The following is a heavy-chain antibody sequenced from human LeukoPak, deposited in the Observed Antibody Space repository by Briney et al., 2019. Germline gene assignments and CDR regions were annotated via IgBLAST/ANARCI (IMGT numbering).Heavy chain of an antibody. CDR2: INAGNGNT. D-gene: IGHD5-18*01. Sequence: ASVKVSCKASGYTFTSYAMHWVRQAPGQGLEWMGWINAGNGNTKYSQKFQGRVTITRDTSASTAYMELSSLRSEDTAVYYCARGAMVFWDGMDVWGQGTTVTVSS. V-gene: IGHV1-3*01. J-gene: IGHJ6*02. CDR3: ARGAMVFWDGMDV. CDR1: GYTFTSYA.